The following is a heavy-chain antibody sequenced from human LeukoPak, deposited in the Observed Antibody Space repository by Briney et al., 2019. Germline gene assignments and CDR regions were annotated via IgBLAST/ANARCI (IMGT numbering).Heavy chain of an antibody. J-gene: IGHJ4*02. CDR1: GFIFSSYW. CDR2: IKQDGSEK. CDR3: VRDHRGTFDY. V-gene: IGHV3-7*03. D-gene: IGHD3-10*01. Sequence: GGSLRLSCAASGFIFSSYWMSWVRQTPGKGLEWVANIKQDGSEKNYVDSVKGRFTISRDNAKNSLYLQMNSLRAEDTAVYYCVRDHRGTFDYWGQGTLVTVSS.